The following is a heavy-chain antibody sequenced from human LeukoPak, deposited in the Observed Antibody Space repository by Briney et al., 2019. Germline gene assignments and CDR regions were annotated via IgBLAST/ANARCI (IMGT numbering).Heavy chain of an antibody. CDR2: INAGNGNT. V-gene: IGHV1-3*01. Sequence: ASVKVSCKASGYTFTSYGMHWVRQAPGQRLEWMGWINAGNGNTKYSQKFQGRVTITRDTSASTAYMELSSLRSEDTAVYYCARAFYYDFWSGYYLPWFDPWGQGTLVTVSS. J-gene: IGHJ5*02. D-gene: IGHD3-3*01. CDR3: ARAFYYDFWSGYYLPWFDP. CDR1: GYTFTSYG.